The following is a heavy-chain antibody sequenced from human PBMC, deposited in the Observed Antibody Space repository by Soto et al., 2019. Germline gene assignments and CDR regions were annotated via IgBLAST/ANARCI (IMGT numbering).Heavy chain of an antibody. D-gene: IGHD3-3*01. CDR3: AREEGITIFGVAPGAFDI. CDR2: IYHSGST. CDR1: GGSISSSNW. V-gene: IGHV4-4*02. J-gene: IGHJ3*02. Sequence: SETLSRTCAVSGGSISSSNWWSFFRQPPGRGLEWIGEIYHSGSTNYNPSLKSRVTISVDKSKNQFSLKLSSVTAADTAVYYCAREEGITIFGVAPGAFDIWGQGTMVTVSS.